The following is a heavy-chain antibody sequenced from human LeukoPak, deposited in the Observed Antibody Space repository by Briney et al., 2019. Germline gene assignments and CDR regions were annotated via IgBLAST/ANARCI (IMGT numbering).Heavy chain of an antibody. Sequence: PSETLSLTCTVSGGSISNYYWGWIRQPPGKGLEWIGSIYYSGSTYYNPSLKSRVTISVDTSKNQFSLKLSSVTAADTAVYYCARESLYSSSWYPYYYYYYMDVWGKGTTVTVSS. J-gene: IGHJ6*03. V-gene: IGHV4-39*07. CDR2: IYYSGST. D-gene: IGHD6-13*01. CDR3: ARESLYSSSWYPYYYYYYMDV. CDR1: GGSISNYY.